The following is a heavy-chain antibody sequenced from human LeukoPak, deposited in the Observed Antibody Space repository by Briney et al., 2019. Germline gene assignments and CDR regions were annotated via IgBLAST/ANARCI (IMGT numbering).Heavy chain of an antibody. CDR1: GFTFSNYG. J-gene: IGHJ4*02. CDR2: ISGSGGST. Sequence: PGGSLRLSCAASGFTFSNYGMSWVRQAPGRGLEWVSTISGSGGSTYYADSVKGRFTISRDNSKNTLYLQMNSLRAEDTAVYYCAKSEMATIANYFDYWGQGTLVTVSS. D-gene: IGHD5-24*01. V-gene: IGHV3-23*01. CDR3: AKSEMATIANYFDY.